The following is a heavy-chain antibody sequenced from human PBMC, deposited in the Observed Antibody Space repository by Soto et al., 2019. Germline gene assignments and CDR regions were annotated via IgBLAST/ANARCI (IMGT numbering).Heavy chain of an antibody. D-gene: IGHD3-16*01. CDR3: DRIDRGYFDY. J-gene: IGHJ4*02. CDR2: TRNKGNSYTT. Sequence: EVQLVESGGGLVQPGGSLRLSCAASGFTFSDHYMDWVRQAPGKGLEWVGRTRNKGNSYTTEYAASVKGRFTISRDDSKKSLYLQMNSLKTEDTAVYYCDRIDRGYFDYWGQGTLVTVSS. CDR1: GFTFSDHY. V-gene: IGHV3-72*01.